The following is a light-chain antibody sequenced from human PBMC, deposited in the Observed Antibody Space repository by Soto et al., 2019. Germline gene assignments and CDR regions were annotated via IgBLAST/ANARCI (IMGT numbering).Light chain of an antibody. CDR2: DAS. J-gene: IGKJ5*01. CDR3: QQRSSWPRSIT. V-gene: IGKV3-11*01. CDR1: QSVSRY. Sequence: EIVLTQSPATLSFSPGERATLSCRASQSVSRYLAWYQQKPGQAPRLLIYDASNRATGIPARFSGSGSGTDFTLTISSLGPEDFAVYYCQQRSSWPRSITFGQGTRLEIK.